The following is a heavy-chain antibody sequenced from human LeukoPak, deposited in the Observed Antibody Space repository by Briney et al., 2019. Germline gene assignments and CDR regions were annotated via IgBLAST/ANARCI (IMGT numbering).Heavy chain of an antibody. D-gene: IGHD3-10*01. CDR3: ARETMVRGVIIYYYYGMDV. CDR2: INYGGTT. Sequence: SETLSLTCAVYGGSFSGYYWGWIRQPPGKGLEWIGSINYGGTTFYNPSLKGRVTITVDASKIQFSLKLSSVTAADTAVYYCARETMVRGVIIYYYYGMDVWGQGTTVTVSS. V-gene: IGHV4-34*01. J-gene: IGHJ6*02. CDR1: GGSFSGYY.